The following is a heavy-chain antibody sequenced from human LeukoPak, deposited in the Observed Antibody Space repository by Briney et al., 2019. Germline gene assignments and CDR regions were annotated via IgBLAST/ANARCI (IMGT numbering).Heavy chain of an antibody. Sequence: ASVKVSCKASGYTFTSYAMNWVRQAPGQGLEWMGWINTNTGNPTYAQGFTGRFVFSLDTSVSTAYLQISSLKAEDTAVYYCARPYCSGGSCYSLDAFDIWGQGTMVTVSS. J-gene: IGHJ3*02. D-gene: IGHD2-15*01. CDR2: INTNTGNP. CDR3: ARPYCSGGSCYSLDAFDI. CDR1: GYTFTSYA. V-gene: IGHV7-4-1*02.